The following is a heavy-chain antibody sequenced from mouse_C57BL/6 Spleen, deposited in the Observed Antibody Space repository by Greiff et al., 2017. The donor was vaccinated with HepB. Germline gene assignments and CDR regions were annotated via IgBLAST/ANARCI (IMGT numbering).Heavy chain of an antibody. CDR2: IDPETGGT. J-gene: IGHJ2*01. CDR1: GYTFTDYE. V-gene: IGHV1-15*01. Sequence: VQLQQSGAELVRPGASVTLSCKASGYTFTDYEMHWVKQTPVHGLEWIGAIDPETGGTAYNQKFKGKAILTADKSSSTAYMELRSLTSEDSAVYYCTKGIYYYGSSCFDYWGQGTTLTVSS. CDR3: TKGIYYYGSSCFDY. D-gene: IGHD1-1*01.